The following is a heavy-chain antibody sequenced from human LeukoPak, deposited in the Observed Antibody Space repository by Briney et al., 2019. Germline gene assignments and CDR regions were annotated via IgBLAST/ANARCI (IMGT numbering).Heavy chain of an antibody. J-gene: IGHJ4*02. Sequence: PGGSLRLSCAASGFTFSSYWMTWVRQAPGKGLEWVANIKQDRSEKYYVDSVKGRFTISRDNAKNSLYLQMNSLRAEDTAVYYCARGSNYGSPYYFDYWGQGTLVTVSS. V-gene: IGHV3-7*05. D-gene: IGHD4-11*01. CDR1: GFTFSSYW. CDR3: ARGSNYGSPYYFDY. CDR2: IKQDRSEK.